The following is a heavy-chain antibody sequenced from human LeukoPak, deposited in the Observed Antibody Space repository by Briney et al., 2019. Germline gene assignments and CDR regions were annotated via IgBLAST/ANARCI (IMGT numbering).Heavy chain of an antibody. CDR3: ARDTVGAILTDAFDI. CDR1: GGTFSSYA. J-gene: IGHJ3*02. CDR2: IIPIFGTA. Sequence: GASVKVSCKASGGTFSSYAISWVRQAPGQGLEWMGRIIPIFGTANYAQKLQGRVTITTDESTSTAYMELSSLRSEDTAVYYCARDTVGAILTDAFDIWGQGTMVTVSS. V-gene: IGHV1-69*05. D-gene: IGHD1-26*01.